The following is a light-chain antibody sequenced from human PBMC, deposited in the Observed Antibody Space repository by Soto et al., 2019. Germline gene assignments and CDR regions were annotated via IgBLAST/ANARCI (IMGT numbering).Light chain of an antibody. J-gene: IGLJ2*01. Sequence: QSAVTQPPSASGSPGQSVTISCTGTSSDVGGYNSVSWYQQHPGKAPKLMIYEVSKRPSGVPDRFSGSKSGNTASLTVSGLQAEDEADYYCSSYAGINNLVFGGGTKLTVL. V-gene: IGLV2-8*01. CDR2: EVS. CDR3: SSYAGINNLV. CDR1: SSDVGGYNS.